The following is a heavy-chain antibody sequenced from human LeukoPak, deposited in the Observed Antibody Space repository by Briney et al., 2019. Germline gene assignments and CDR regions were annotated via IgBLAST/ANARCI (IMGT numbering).Heavy chain of an antibody. CDR3: ARGRLGTAMVHFDY. D-gene: IGHD5-18*01. V-gene: IGHV1-2*02. CDR2: INPNSGGT. CDR1: GYTFTGYY. Sequence: GASVKVSCKASGYTFTGYYMHWVRQAPGQGLEWMGWINPNSGGTNYAQKFQGRVTMTRDTSISTAYMELSRLRSDDTAVYYCARGRLGTAMVHFDYWGQGTLVTVSS. J-gene: IGHJ4*02.